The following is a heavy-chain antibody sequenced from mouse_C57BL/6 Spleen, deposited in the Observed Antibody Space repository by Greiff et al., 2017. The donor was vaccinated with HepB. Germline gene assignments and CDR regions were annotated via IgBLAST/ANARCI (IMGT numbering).Heavy chain of an antibody. CDR1: GYTFTNYW. V-gene: IGHV1-63*01. J-gene: IGHJ1*03. Sequence: QVQLKQSGAELVRPGTSVKMSCKASGYTFTNYWIGWAKQRPGHGLEWIGDIYPGGGYTNYNEKFKGKATLTADKSSSTAYMQFSSLTSEDSAIYYCARSGYYGSSYGWYFDVWGTGTTVTVSS. CDR3: ARSGYYGSSYGWYFDV. D-gene: IGHD1-1*01. CDR2: IYPGGGYT.